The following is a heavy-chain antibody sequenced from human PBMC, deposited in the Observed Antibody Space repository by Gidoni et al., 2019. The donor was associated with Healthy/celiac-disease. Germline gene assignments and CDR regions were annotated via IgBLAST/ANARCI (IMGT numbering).Heavy chain of an antibody. CDR1: GGAISSGGYY. CDR3: AREYYYDSSGHRPFDY. J-gene: IGHJ4*02. CDR2: IYYSGST. V-gene: IGHV4-31*03. D-gene: IGHD3-22*01. Sequence: QVQLQESGPGLVKTSQTLSLTCTVSGGAISSGGYYWSWIRQHPGKGLEWIGYIYYSGSTYYNPSLKSRVTISVDTSKNQFSLKLSSVTAADTAVYYCAREYYYDSSGHRPFDYWGQGTLVTVSS.